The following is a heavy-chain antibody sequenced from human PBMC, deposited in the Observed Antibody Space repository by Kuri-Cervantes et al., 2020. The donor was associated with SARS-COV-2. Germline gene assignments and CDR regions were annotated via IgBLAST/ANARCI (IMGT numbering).Heavy chain of an antibody. CDR3: ARDRSGWLGVGDFYY. D-gene: IGHD6-19*01. CDR2: INHSGST. V-gene: IGHV4-34*01. Sequence: SQTLSLTCAVYGGSFSGYYWSWIRQPPGKGLEWIGEINHSGSTYYDPSLKSRVTISVDTSKNQFSLKMSSVTAADTAAYYCARDRSGWLGVGDFYYWGQGTLVTVSS. J-gene: IGHJ4*02. CDR1: GGSFSGYY.